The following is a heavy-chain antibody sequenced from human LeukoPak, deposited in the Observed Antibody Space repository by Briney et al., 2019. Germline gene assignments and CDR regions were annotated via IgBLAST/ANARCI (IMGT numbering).Heavy chain of an antibody. CDR1: GFTFSSYG. V-gene: IGHV3-23*01. CDR3: AKHLTSGLFDY. CDR2: ISSSGGGT. D-gene: IGHD3-9*01. Sequence: GGSLRLSCAASGFTFSSYGMSWVRQAPGKGLEWVSGISSSGGGTYYADSVKGRFTISRDNSRNTLYLQMNSLRAEDTAVYYCAKHLTSGLFDYWGQGTLVTVSS. J-gene: IGHJ4*02.